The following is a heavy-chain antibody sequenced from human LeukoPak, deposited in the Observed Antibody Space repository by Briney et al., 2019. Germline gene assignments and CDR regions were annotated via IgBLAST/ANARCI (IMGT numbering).Heavy chain of an antibody. J-gene: IGHJ3*02. Sequence: GGSLRLSCAASGFTFSSYAMSWVRQAPGKGLEWVSAISGSGGSTYYADSVKGRFTISRDNSKNTLYLQMNSLRAEDTAVYYCAKGYYYDSSAKGDAFDIWGQGTMVTVSS. V-gene: IGHV3-23*01. CDR2: ISGSGGST. CDR3: AKGYYYDSSAKGDAFDI. D-gene: IGHD3-22*01. CDR1: GFTFSSYA.